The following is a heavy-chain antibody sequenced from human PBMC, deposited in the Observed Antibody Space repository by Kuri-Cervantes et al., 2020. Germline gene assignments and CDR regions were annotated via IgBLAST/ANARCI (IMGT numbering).Heavy chain of an antibody. CDR1: GFNFSVYA. Sequence: GESLKISCVGFGFNFSVYAMHRVRQAPGKGLEWVAIISNNGRNAYYADSLRGRFSISRDNSKNTLYLEVNSLRAEDTAVYYCAKGDCISTTCPFEYWGQGTLVTDSS. V-gene: IGHV3-30*04. CDR3: AKGDCISTTCPFEY. J-gene: IGHJ4*02. D-gene: IGHD2/OR15-2a*01. CDR2: ISNNGRNA.